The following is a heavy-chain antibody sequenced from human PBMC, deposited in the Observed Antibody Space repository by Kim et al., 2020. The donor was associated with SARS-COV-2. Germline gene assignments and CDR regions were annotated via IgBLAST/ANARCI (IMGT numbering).Heavy chain of an antibody. CDR1: GESFSGYY. D-gene: IGHD6-19*01. V-gene: IGHV4-34*01. Sequence: SETLSLTCAVYGESFSGYYWSWIRQPPGKGLEWIGEIIHSGSANYNPSLKSRVTISVDTSKKQFSLKLSSVTAADTAVYYCARGATAGTSRGYFQHWGQGTLVIVPS. J-gene: IGHJ1*01. CDR3: ARGATAGTSRGYFQH. CDR2: IIHSGSA.